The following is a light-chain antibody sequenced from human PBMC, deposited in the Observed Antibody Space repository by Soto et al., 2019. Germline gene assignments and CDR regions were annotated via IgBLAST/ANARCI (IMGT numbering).Light chain of an antibody. CDR1: SSNIGNND. Sequence: QSVLTQPPSVSAAPGQKVTISCSGSSSNIGNNDVSWYHHVPGTAPKLLIYDDNKRPSGIPDRLSGSKSGTSATLSIAGLQTGDEADYYCAAWDSSLNAVLFGGGTKLTVL. V-gene: IGLV1-51*01. CDR2: DDN. CDR3: AAWDSSLNAVL. J-gene: IGLJ2*01.